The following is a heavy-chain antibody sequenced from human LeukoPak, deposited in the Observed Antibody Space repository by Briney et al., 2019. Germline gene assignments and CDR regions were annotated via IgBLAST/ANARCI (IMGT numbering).Heavy chain of an antibody. V-gene: IGHV6-1*01. Sequence: SQTLSLTCVISGDSVSNTRSAWNWIRQSPSRGLERLGRAYYRSKWYYDYASSVESRITINPDTSKNQFSLQLNSVTPEDTAVYFCARVNSWTEEPDTGFDYWGQGTLVIVSS. CDR1: GDSVSNTRSA. CDR2: AYYRSKWYY. J-gene: IGHJ4*02. D-gene: IGHD1-14*01. CDR3: ARVNSWTEEPDTGFDY.